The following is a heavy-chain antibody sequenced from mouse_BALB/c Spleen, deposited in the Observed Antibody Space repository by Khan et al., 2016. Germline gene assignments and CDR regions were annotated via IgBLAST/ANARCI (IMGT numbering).Heavy chain of an antibody. D-gene: IGHD1-2*01. CDR1: GYSITSDYA. J-gene: IGHJ1*01. CDR2: ISYTGST. CDR3: ARSPTATRYFDV. Sequence: VQLKESGPGLVKPSQSLSLTCTVTGYSITSDYAWNWIRQFPGNTLEWMGYISYTGSTRYNPSLTSRISFTRDTSKNQFFLQLNSVTTEDTVTFYCARSPTATRYFDVWGAGTTFTFSS. V-gene: IGHV3-2*02.